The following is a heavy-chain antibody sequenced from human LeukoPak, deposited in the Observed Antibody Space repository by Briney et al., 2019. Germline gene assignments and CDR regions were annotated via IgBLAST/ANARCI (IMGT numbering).Heavy chain of an antibody. CDR3: ARGGGTEWLLVPFEY. D-gene: IGHD3-22*01. Sequence: GGSLRLSCAASGFTFSDYGMSWVRQAPGKGLEWVSTISDGGSITYYADSVKGRFTISRDNSKNTLYLQMNSLRAEDTAVYYCARGGGTEWLLVPFEYWGQGTLVTVSS. J-gene: IGHJ4*02. CDR2: ISDGGSIT. CDR1: GFTFSDYG. V-gene: IGHV3-23*01.